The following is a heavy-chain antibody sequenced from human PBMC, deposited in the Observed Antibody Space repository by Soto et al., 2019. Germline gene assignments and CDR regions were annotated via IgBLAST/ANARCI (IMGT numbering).Heavy chain of an antibody. Sequence: EVQLLESGGGLVQPGGSLRLSCAASGFTFSSYAMSWVRQAPGKGLEWVSAISGSGGSTYYADSVKGRFTISRDNSKNTLYLQMNSLGAEDTAVYYCAKDRRRGDYYYYGMDVWGQGTSVTVSS. V-gene: IGHV3-23*01. D-gene: IGHD3-10*01. CDR3: AKDRRRGDYYYYGMDV. J-gene: IGHJ6*02. CDR1: GFTFSSYA. CDR2: ISGSGGST.